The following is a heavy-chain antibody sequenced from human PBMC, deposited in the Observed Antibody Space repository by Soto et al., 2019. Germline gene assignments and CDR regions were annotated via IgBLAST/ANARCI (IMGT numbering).Heavy chain of an antibody. CDR3: AQDLRSLPRLLTD. Sequence: PGRYPGISCATSGFTCDGYGMHCVRQVAGKGLEWVSGITPNSDTIGYADPVKGRFTISRDNARNSLYLQMNSLRVEDTAFYYCAQDLRSLPRLLTDWVHGT. J-gene: IGHJ4*01. CDR1: GFTCDGYG. CDR2: ITPNSDTI. D-gene: IGHD4-4*01. V-gene: IGHV3-9*01.